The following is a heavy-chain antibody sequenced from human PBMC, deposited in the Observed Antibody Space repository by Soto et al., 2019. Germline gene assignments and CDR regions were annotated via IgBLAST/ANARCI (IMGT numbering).Heavy chain of an antibody. CDR3: ARGRVCSGGSCYTGMGY. CDR1: GFTFSSYS. Sequence: EVQLVESGGGLVQPGGSLRLYCAASGFTFSSYSMNWVRQAPGKGLEWVSYISSSSSTIYYADSVKGRLTISRDNAKNSLYLQMNSLRDEDTAVYYCARGRVCSGGSCYTGMGYWGQGTLVTVSS. J-gene: IGHJ4*02. CDR2: ISSSSSTI. V-gene: IGHV3-48*02. D-gene: IGHD2-15*01.